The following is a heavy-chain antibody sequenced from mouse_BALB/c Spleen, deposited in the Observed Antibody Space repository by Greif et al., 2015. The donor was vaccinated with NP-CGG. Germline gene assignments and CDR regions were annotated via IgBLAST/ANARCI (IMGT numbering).Heavy chain of an antibody. CDR2: INSNGGST. CDR1: GFTFSSYG. J-gene: IGHJ3*01. CDR3: AREGNYYGIPFAY. Sequence: DVMLVESGGGLVQPGGSLKLSCAASGFTFSSYGMSWVRQTPDKRLELVATINSNGGSTYYPDSAKGRFTISRDNAKNTLYLQMSSLKSEDTAMYYCAREGNYYGIPFAYWGQGTLVTVSA. V-gene: IGHV5-6-3*01. D-gene: IGHD1-1*01.